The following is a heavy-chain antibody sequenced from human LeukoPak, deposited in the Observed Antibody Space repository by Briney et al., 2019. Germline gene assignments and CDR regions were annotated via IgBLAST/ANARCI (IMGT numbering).Heavy chain of an antibody. J-gene: IGHJ4*02. CDR3: AKDLPLLDSGYEKYYFDY. V-gene: IGHV3-30*02. CDR1: GFTFSSYE. Sequence: GGSLRLSCSASGFTFSSYEMNWVRQAPGKGLEWVAFIRYDGSNKYYADSVKGRFTISRDNSKNTLYLQMNSLRAEDTAVYYCAKDLPLLDSGYEKYYFDYWGQGTLVTVSS. CDR2: IRYDGSNK. D-gene: IGHD5-12*01.